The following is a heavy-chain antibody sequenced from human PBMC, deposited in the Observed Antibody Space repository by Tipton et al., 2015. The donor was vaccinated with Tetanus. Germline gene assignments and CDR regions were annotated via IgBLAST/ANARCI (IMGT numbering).Heavy chain of an antibody. CDR1: GFTFSNFA. Sequence: GSLRLSCAASGFTFSNFAMAWVRQAPGKGLEWVSSISGSGAATFYADSVKGRFTISRDNSKNTLYLQMNSLRAEDTAVYYCAKDNGERHNWNYAYYYGMDVWGQGTTVTVSS. V-gene: IGHV3-23*01. J-gene: IGHJ6*02. CDR2: ISGSGAAT. CDR3: AKDNGERHNWNYAYYYGMDV. D-gene: IGHD1-1*01.